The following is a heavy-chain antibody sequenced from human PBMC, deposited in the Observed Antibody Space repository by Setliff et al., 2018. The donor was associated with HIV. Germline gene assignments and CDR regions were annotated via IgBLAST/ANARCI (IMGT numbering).Heavy chain of an antibody. D-gene: IGHD3-16*01. V-gene: IGHV4-34*01. CDR3: ARGGFKWRGGYADY. CDR1: GGSFSDYY. Sequence: SETLSLTCAVHGGSFSDYYWTWIRKPPGKGREWMGEIKHSGSTNYNPSLKSRVTITFDTAKTQFSLNLTSVPAADTAVYYCARGGFKWRGGYADYWGQGTLVTVSS. J-gene: IGHJ4*02. CDR2: IKHSGST.